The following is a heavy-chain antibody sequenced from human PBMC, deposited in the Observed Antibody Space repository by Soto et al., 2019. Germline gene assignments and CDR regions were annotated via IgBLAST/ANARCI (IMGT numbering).Heavy chain of an antibody. Sequence: SETLSLTCTVSGGSISSYYWSWIRQPPGKGLEWIGYIYYSGSTNYNPSLKSRVTISVDTSKNQFSLKLSSVTAADTAVYYCARARVGATTGWFDPWGQGTLVTSPQ. V-gene: IGHV4-59*01. CDR1: GGSISSYY. D-gene: IGHD1-26*01. CDR3: ARARVGATTGWFDP. CDR2: IYYSGST. J-gene: IGHJ5*02.